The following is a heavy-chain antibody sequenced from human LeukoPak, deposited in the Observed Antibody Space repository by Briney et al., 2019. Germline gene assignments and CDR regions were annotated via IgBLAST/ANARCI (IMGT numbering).Heavy chain of an antibody. CDR1: GYSISSGYY. CDR2: IYHSGST. J-gene: IGHJ4*02. Sequence: SETLSLTCTVSGYSISSGYYWGWIRQPPGKGLEWIGSIYHSGSTYYNPSLKSRVTISVDTSKNQFSLKLTSVTAADTAVYYCARGFWSAANTIQFDYWGQGTLVAVSS. CDR3: ARGFWSAANTIQFDY. D-gene: IGHD3-3*01. V-gene: IGHV4-38-2*02.